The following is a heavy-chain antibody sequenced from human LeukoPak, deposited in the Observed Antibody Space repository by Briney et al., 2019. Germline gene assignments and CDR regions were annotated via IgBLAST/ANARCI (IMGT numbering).Heavy chain of an antibody. CDR3: ARSGPDRLRYFDWSVYYFDY. J-gene: IGHJ4*02. Sequence: SETLSLTCTVSGGSISSSSYYWGWIRQPPGKGLEWIGSIYYSGSTYYNPSLKSRVTISVDTSKNQFSLKLSSVTAADTAVYYCARSGPDRLRYFDWSVYYFDYWGQGTLVTVSS. CDR2: IYYSGST. D-gene: IGHD3-9*01. V-gene: IGHV4-39*01. CDR1: GGSISSSSYY.